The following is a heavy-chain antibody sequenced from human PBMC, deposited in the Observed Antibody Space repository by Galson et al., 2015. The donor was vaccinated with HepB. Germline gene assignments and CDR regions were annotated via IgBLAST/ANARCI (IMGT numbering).Heavy chain of an antibody. CDR1: GYTFTSYG. CDR2: ISAYNGNT. Sequence: QSGAEVKKPGESLRISCKASGYTFTSYGISWVRQAPGQGLEWMGWISAYNGNTNYAQKLQGRVTMTTDTSTSTAYMELRSLRSDDTAVYYCARDLPIIAVAGYFDYWGQGTLVTVSS. D-gene: IGHD6-19*01. V-gene: IGHV1-18*04. CDR3: ARDLPIIAVAGYFDY. J-gene: IGHJ4*02.